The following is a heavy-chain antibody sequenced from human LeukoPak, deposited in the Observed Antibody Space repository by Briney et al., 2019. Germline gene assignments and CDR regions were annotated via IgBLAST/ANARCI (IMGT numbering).Heavy chain of an antibody. V-gene: IGHV3-33*01. CDR1: GLTFRLYG. CDR2: ILNDGSNQ. J-gene: IGHJ5*02. D-gene: IGHD7-27*01. Sequence: GGSLRLSCAASGLTFRLYGMHWVRQAPGKGLEWVAVILNDGSNQYYADSVKGRFTVSRDNSKNTVFPQVNSLRADDTAVYYCARDGVNWGIDLWGQGTLVIVSS. CDR3: ARDGVNWGIDL.